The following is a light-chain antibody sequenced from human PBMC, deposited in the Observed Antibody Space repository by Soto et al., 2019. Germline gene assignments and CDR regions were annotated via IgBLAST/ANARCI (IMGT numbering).Light chain of an antibody. Sequence: EIFLTQSPGTLSLSRWEIATLSCRAIQTVSSNSLAWYQQKPGQAPRFLIYGASHRAIGIPDRFSGSGSGTDFTLTISSLEPEDFAVYYCQQRSNWPPITFGQGTRLEIK. J-gene: IGKJ5*01. CDR2: GAS. CDR3: QQRSNWPPIT. CDR1: QTVSSN. V-gene: IGKV3D-20*02.